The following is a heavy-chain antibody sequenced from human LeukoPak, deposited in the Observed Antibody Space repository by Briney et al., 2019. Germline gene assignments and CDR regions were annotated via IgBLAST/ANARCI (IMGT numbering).Heavy chain of an antibody. CDR3: ARGQSPYYYDSSGYAY. V-gene: IGHV7-4-1*02. D-gene: IGHD3-22*01. CDR1: GYTFTSYA. Sequence: WASVKVSCKASGYTFTSYAMNWVRQAPGQGLEWMGWINTNTGNPTYAQGFTGRFVFSLDTSVSTAYLQISSLKAEDTAVYYCARGQSPYYYDSSGYAYWGQGTLVTVSS. J-gene: IGHJ4*02. CDR2: INTNTGNP.